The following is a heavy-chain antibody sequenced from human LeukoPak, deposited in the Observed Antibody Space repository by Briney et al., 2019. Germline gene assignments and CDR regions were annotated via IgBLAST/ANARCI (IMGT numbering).Heavy chain of an antibody. V-gene: IGHV3-30*01. J-gene: IGHJ4*02. Sequence: GRSLRLSCAASGFTFSSYAMHWVRQAPGKGLEWVAVITYDGSNKYYADSVKGRFTISRDNSKNTLYLQMNSLRAEDTAVYYCARDKSMLHNYFDYWGQGTLVTVSS. CDR3: ARDKSMLHNYFDY. CDR2: ITYDGSNK. CDR1: GFTFSSYA. D-gene: IGHD2-8*01.